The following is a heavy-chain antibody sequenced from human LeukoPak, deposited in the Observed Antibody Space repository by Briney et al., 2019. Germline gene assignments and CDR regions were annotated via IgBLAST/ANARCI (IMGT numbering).Heavy chain of an antibody. Sequence: GGSLRLSRAVSGITLSNYGMTWVRQAPGKGLEWVAGISDTGGRTNYADSMKGRFTISRDNPKNTLYLQMNSLRAEDTAVYFCAKRGVVIRVILVGFHKEAYYFDSWGQGALVTVSS. J-gene: IGHJ4*02. D-gene: IGHD3-22*01. V-gene: IGHV3-23*01. CDR1: GITLSNYG. CDR2: ISDTGGRT. CDR3: AKRGVVIRVILVGFHKEAYYFDS.